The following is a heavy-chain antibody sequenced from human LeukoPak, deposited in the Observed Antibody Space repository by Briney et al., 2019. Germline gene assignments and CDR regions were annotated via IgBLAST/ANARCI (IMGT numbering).Heavy chain of an antibody. V-gene: IGHV1-2*02. D-gene: IGHD6-13*01. J-gene: IGHJ5*02. CDR2: INPNSGDT. CDR1: GYTFTDYY. CDR3: AKVPPSITAAGNWLGP. Sequence: GASVKVSCKASGYTFTDYYIHWVRQAPGQGLEWMGWINPNSGDTSYAQKFQGRVTMTRDTSITTAYMELSRLTSDDTAIYYCAKVPPSITAAGNWLGPWGQGALVTVSS.